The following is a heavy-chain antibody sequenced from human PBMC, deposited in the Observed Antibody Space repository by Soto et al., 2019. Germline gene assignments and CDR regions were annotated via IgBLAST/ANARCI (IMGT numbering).Heavy chain of an antibody. V-gene: IGHV1-69*06. J-gene: IGHJ4*02. Sequence: SVKVSCKASGGTFSSYAISWVRQAPGQGLEWMGGIIPIFGTANYAQKFQGRVTITADKSTSTAYMELSSLRSEDTAVYYCAWEYYYDSSGPRGGYYFDYWGQGTLVTVSS. CDR2: IIPIFGTA. D-gene: IGHD3-22*01. CDR1: GGTFSSYA. CDR3: AWEYYYDSSGPRGGYYFDY.